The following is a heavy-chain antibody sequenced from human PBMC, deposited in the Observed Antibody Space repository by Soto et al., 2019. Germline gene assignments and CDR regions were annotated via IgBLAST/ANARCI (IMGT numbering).Heavy chain of an antibody. CDR1: GFTFRSYA. CDR2: ISGSGGNI. CDR3: AKDKGPSVGATPGYYYQGLDV. J-gene: IGHJ6*02. Sequence: GSLRLSGAASGFTFRSYAMSWVRQAPRKGLEWVSAISGSGGNIYYADSVKGRFTISRDNSKNTLYLEMNSLRAEDTAVYYCAKDKGPSVGATPGYYYQGLDVWGQGTTVTVSS. D-gene: IGHD2-15*01. V-gene: IGHV3-23*01.